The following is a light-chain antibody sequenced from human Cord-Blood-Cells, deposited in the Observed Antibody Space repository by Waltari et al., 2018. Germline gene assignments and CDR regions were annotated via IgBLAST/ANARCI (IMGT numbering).Light chain of an antibody. CDR2: EGS. J-gene: IGLJ2*01. Sequence: QSALTQPASVSGSPGPSITISCTGTSSDVGSSNLVSWYQQHPGKAPKLMIYEGSKRPSGFSNRFSGSKSGNTDSLTISGLQAEDEADYYCCSYAGSSNVVFGGGTKLTVL. CDR3: CSYAGSSNVV. V-gene: IGLV2-23*01. CDR1: SSDVGSSNL.